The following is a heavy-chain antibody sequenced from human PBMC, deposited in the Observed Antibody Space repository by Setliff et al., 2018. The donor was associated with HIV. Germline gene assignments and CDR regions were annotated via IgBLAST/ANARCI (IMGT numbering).Heavy chain of an antibody. CDR3: ARLGRGGYDSSGYYSYYFDY. J-gene: IGHJ4*02. V-gene: IGHV4-59*08. CDR1: GFTFSNYW. Sequence: SETLRLSCAASGFTFSNYWIIWIRQPPGKGLEWIGSIYYSGSTNYNPSLKSRVTISVDTSKNQFSLKLSSVTAADTAVYYCARLGRGGYDSSGYYSYYFDYWGQGTLVTVSS. CDR2: IYYSGST. D-gene: IGHD3-22*01.